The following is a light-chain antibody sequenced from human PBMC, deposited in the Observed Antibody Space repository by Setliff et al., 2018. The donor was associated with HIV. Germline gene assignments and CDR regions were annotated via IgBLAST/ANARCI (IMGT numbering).Light chain of an antibody. CDR3: SSFTNSRTYV. Sequence: QSALTQPASVSGSPGQSITISCTGSISDIGGYNFVSWYQQYPGKAPKLMIYEVSYRPSGVSNRFSGSKSGNTASLTISGLQAEDEADYFCSSFTNSRTYVFGTGTKVTVL. V-gene: IGLV2-14*01. J-gene: IGLJ1*01. CDR2: EVS. CDR1: ISDIGGYNF.